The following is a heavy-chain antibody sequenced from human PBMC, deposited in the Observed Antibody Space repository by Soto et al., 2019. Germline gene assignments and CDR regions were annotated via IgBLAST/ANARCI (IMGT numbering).Heavy chain of an antibody. CDR1: GFPFSSYS. D-gene: IGHD3-22*01. CDR3: ARGSGVIPTSWFDP. J-gene: IGHJ5*02. V-gene: IGHV3-48*01. Sequence: EVQLVESGGGLVQPGGSLRLSCAASGFPFSSYSMNWVRQAPGKGLEWVSYISSSSSTIYYADSVKGRFTISRDNAKNSLYLQMNSLRAEDTAVYYCARGSGVIPTSWFDPWGQGTLVTVSS. CDR2: ISSSSSTI.